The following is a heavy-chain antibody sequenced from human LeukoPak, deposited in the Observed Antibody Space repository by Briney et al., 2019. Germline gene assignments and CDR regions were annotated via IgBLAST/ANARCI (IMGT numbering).Heavy chain of an antibody. Sequence: ASVKVSCKASGYTFTSYGISWVRQAPGQGLEWMGWISAYNGNTKYAQKLQGRVTMTTDTSTSTAYMELRSLRSDGTAVYYCAKGSGTRNGPADTFDIWGQGTLVTVSS. CDR2: ISAYNGNT. CDR1: GYTFTSYG. CDR3: AKGSGTRNGPADTFDI. V-gene: IGHV1-18*01. D-gene: IGHD3-10*01. J-gene: IGHJ3*02.